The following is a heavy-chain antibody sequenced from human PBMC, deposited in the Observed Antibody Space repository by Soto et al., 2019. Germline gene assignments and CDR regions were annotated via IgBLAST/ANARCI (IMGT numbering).Heavy chain of an antibody. Sequence: QVQLVQSGAEEKKPGASVKVSCKASGYTFTSYAMHWVRQAPGQRLEWMGWINAGNGNTKYSQKFQGRVTITRDTCASTAYMELSSLRSEDTAVYYCAGSSGYYLIDDYWGQGTLVTVSS. J-gene: IGHJ4*02. D-gene: IGHD3-22*01. CDR2: INAGNGNT. V-gene: IGHV1-3*05. CDR1: GYTFTSYA. CDR3: AGSSGYYLIDDY.